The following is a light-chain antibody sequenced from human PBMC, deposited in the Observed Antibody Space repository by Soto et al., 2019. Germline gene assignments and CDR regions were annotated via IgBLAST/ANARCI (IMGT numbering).Light chain of an antibody. CDR1: QGLKF. J-gene: IGKJ1*01. CDR2: DAS. Sequence: DIQITQSPSSVSASVGDTVTITCRASQGLKFLAWYQQKPGKAPRLLIYDASSLESGVPARFSGSGSGTEFTLIISSLQPDDFATYYCQKFITYSGKFGQGTKVDIK. CDR3: QKFITYSGK. V-gene: IGKV1-5*01.